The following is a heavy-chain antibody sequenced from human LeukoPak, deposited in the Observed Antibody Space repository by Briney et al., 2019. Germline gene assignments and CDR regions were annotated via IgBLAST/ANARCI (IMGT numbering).Heavy chain of an antibody. CDR1: GFTFSTYS. J-gene: IGHJ1*01. CDR3: ARDYGDYRSLRGIYFQH. CDR2: ISSSSSTI. D-gene: IGHD4-17*01. V-gene: IGHV3-48*04. Sequence: GGSLRLSCAASGFTFSTYSMNWVRQAPGKGLEWVSYISSSSSTIYYADSVKGRFTISRDNAKNSLYLQMNSLRAEDTAVYYCARDYGDYRSLRGIYFQHWGQGTLVTVSS.